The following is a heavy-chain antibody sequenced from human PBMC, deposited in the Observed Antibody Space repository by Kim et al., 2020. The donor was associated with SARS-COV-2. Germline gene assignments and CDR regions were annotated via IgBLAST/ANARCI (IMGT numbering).Heavy chain of an antibody. CDR2: ISSSGSTI. CDR1: GFTFSSYE. CDR3: APLWAAAGIY. D-gene: IGHD6-13*01. V-gene: IGHV3-48*03. J-gene: IGHJ4*02. Sequence: GGSLRLSCAASGFTFSSYEMNWVRQAPGKGLEWVSYISSSGSTIYYADSVKGRFTISRDNAKNSLYLQMNSLRAEDTAVYYCAPLWAAAGIYWGQGTLVTVSS.